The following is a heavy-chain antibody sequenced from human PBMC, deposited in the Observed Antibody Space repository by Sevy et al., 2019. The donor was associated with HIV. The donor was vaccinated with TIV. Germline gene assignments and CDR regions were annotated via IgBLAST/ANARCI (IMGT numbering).Heavy chain of an antibody. D-gene: IGHD2-15*01. CDR1: GFTFSSYA. CDR2: ISYDGSNK. Sequence: GGSLRLSCAASGFTFSSYAMHWVRQAPGKGLEWVAVISYDGSNKYYVDSVKGRFNISRDNSKNTLFMQMNSLRAEDTAVYYCTRDIVVVVAATHYYYYYGMDVWGQGTTVTVSS. V-gene: IGHV3-30*04. CDR3: TRDIVVVVAATHYYYYYGMDV. J-gene: IGHJ6*02.